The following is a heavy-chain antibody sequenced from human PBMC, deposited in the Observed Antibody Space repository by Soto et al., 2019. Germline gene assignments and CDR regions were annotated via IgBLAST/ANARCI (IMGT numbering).Heavy chain of an antibody. CDR3: ARYGPDFLPRVRYLDWLQPAEFDS. D-gene: IGHD3-9*01. J-gene: IGHJ4*02. CDR2: ISAYNGNT. CDR1: GYTFTSYG. V-gene: IGHV1-18*01. Sequence: QVQLVQSGAEVKKPGASVKVSCKASGYTFTSYGISWVRQAPGQGLEWMGWISAYNGNTKYAQKLQGRVTMTTDTSTSTAYMELRGLRSDDTAVYYCARYGPDFLPRVRYLDWLQPAEFDSWGQGTLVTVSS.